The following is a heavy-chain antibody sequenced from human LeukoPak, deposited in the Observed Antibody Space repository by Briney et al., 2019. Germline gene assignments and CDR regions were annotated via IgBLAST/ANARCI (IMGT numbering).Heavy chain of an antibody. CDR1: GYTFTGYY. Sequence: ASVKVSCKASGYTFTGYYFHWVRQAPGQGLEWMGWINPNTAGTNYAQKFQGRVTMTRDTSISTAYMELSRLRSDDTAVYYCARRNYYDKRGGAFDIWGQGTMVTVSS. CDR2: INPNTAGT. V-gene: IGHV1-2*02. D-gene: IGHD3-22*01. J-gene: IGHJ3*02. CDR3: ARRNYYDKRGGAFDI.